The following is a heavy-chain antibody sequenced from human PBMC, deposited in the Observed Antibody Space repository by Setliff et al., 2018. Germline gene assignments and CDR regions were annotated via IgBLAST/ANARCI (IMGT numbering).Heavy chain of an antibody. CDR3: ARVQVAYSSSWYGYYYMDV. Sequence: PSETLSLTCTVSGGSISSGGYYWSWIRQHPGKGLEWIGYIYYSGSTYYNPSLKSRVTISVDTSKNQFSLKLSSVTAADTAVYYCARVQVAYSSSWYGYYYMDVWGKGTTVTVS. V-gene: IGHV4-31*03. D-gene: IGHD6-13*01. CDR2: IYYSGST. J-gene: IGHJ6*03. CDR1: GGSISSGGYY.